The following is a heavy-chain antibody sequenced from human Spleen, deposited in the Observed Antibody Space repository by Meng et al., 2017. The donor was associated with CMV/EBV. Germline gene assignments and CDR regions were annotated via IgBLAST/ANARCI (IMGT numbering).Heavy chain of an antibody. J-gene: IGHJ6*02. CDR1: GFPFSSYW. Sequence: GESLKISCAASGFPFSSYWMSWVRQAPGKGLEWVANVKQDGSEKYYVDSVKGRFTISRDNAKNSLYLQMNSLRAEDTAVYYCARDISIAAAGTEHYYYYGMDVWGQGTMVTVSS. D-gene: IGHD6-13*01. V-gene: IGHV3-7*01. CDR2: VKQDGSEK. CDR3: ARDISIAAAGTEHYYYYGMDV.